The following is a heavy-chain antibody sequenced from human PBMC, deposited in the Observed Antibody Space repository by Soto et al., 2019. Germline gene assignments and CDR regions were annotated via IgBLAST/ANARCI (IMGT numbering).Heavy chain of an antibody. CDR1: GGSISSGGYY. CDR3: AGSSGYYPNWFDP. J-gene: IGHJ5*02. CDR2: IYYSGST. V-gene: IGHV4-31*02. Sequence: PSETLSLTCTVSGGSISSGGYYWSWIRQHPGKGLEWIGYIYYSGSTYYNPSLKSRVTISVDTSKNQFSLKLSSVTAADTAVYYCAGSSGYYPNWFDPWGQGTLVTVSS. D-gene: IGHD3-22*01.